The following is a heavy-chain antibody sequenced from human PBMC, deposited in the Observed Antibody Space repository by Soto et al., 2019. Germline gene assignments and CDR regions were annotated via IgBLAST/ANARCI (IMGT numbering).Heavy chain of an antibody. CDR1: GYTFTSYA. CDR3: ARDLLGYWSGGSCYYCMDV. Sequence: QVQLVQSGAEEKKPGASVKVSCKASGYTFTSYAMHWVRQAPGQRLEWMGWINGGNGNTKYSQKFQGRVTITRDTSASTAYMELSSLRSEDTAVYYCARDLLGYWSGGSCYYCMDVWGHGTTVTVSS. D-gene: IGHD2-15*01. V-gene: IGHV1-3*05. J-gene: IGHJ6*02. CDR2: INGGNGNT.